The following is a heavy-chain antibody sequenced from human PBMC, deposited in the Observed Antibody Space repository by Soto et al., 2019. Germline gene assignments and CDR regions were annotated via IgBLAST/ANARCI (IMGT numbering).Heavy chain of an antibody. D-gene: IGHD3-22*01. CDR3: VRNGYYSLDV. V-gene: IGHV4-4*02. CDR2: VYHSGAT. Sequence: QVQLQESGPGLVRPSGTLSLTCAVSGDSIIGTGWWSWVRQSPGKGLDWIGEVYHSGATNYNPSPKSRVTISLDTSRNQFSLNLGSVTAADTAVYYCVRNGYYSLDVWGQGTTVTVSS. J-gene: IGHJ6*02. CDR1: GDSIIGTGW.